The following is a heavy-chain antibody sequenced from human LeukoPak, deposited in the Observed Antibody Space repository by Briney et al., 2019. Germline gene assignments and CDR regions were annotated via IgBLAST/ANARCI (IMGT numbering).Heavy chain of an antibody. V-gene: IGHV4-59*08. J-gene: IGHJ6*02. CDR2: IHYSGST. D-gene: IGHD6-19*01. Sequence: PSETLSLTCTVSGGSISSYYWTWIRQPPGKGLEWIGYIHYSGSTNYNPSLKSRVTISVDTSKNQFSLKLSSVTAADTAVYYCARTFSGWYVDGMDVWGQGTTVTVSS. CDR1: GGSISSYY. CDR3: ARTFSGWYVDGMDV.